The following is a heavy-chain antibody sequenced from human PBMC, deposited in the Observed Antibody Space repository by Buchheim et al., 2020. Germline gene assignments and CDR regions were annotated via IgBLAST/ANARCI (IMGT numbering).Heavy chain of an antibody. J-gene: IGHJ4*02. D-gene: IGHD3-16*01. CDR2: INYSGRA. CDR1: GDSIRSSAYF. Sequence: HLHLQESGPGLVKPSETLSLTRSVSGDSIRSSAYFWGWIRQSPGRALEWIASINYSGRAFYNPSLESRVTMSLDTSNNQFSLKLHSVTAADTAVYYCAREGWGAKSEDDDWGPGTL. V-gene: IGHV4-39*07. CDR3: AREGWGAKSEDDD.